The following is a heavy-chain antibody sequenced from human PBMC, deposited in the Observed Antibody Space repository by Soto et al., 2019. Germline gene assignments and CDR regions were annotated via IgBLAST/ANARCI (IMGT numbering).Heavy chain of an antibody. Sequence: QAGGSLRLSCAASGFTFSSYAMSWVRQAPGKGLEWVSAISGSGGSTYYADSVKGRFTISRDNSKNTLYLQMNSLRAEDTAVYYCAKGSGIAVAGRMSYFDYWGQGTLVTVSS. CDR1: GFTFSSYA. J-gene: IGHJ4*02. D-gene: IGHD6-19*01. CDR3: AKGSGIAVAGRMSYFDY. V-gene: IGHV3-23*01. CDR2: ISGSGGST.